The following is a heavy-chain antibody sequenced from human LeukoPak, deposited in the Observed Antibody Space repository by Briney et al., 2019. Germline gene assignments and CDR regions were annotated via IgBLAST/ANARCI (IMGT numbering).Heavy chain of an antibody. J-gene: IGHJ6*02. Sequence: SETLSLTCAVYGGSFSGYYWSWIRQPPGKGLEWIGEINHSGSTNYNPSLKSRVTISVDTSRNQSSLKLSSVTAADTAVYYCARGLRRPCSSTSCYTNYYYGMDVWGQGTTVTVSS. V-gene: IGHV4-34*01. CDR1: GGSFSGYY. CDR2: INHSGST. CDR3: ARGLRRPCSSTSCYTNYYYGMDV. D-gene: IGHD2-2*02.